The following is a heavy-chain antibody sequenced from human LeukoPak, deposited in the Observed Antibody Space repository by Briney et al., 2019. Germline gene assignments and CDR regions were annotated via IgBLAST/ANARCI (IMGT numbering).Heavy chain of an antibody. D-gene: IGHD3-3*01. V-gene: IGHV3-30-3*01. CDR2: ISYDGSNK. CDR3: ARVTFLSGYYDY. CDR1: GFTFSSYA. Sequence: GGSLRLSCAASGFTFSSYAMHWVRQAPGKGLEWVAVISYDGSNKYYADSVKGRFTISRDNSKNTLYLQMNSLRAEDTAVYYCARVTFLSGYYDYWGQGTLVTVSS. J-gene: IGHJ4*02.